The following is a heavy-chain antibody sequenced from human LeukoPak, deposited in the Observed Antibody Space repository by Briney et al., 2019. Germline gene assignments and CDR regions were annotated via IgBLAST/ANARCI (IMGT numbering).Heavy chain of an antibody. CDR1: VGSISSYY. CDR2: IYYSGST. J-gene: IGHJ4*02. V-gene: IGHV4-59*08. D-gene: IGHD6-19*01. Sequence: SETLSLTCAVSVGSISSYYWSWIRQPPGKRLEWIGYIYYSGSTNYNPSLKSRVTISVDTSKNQFSLKLSSVTTADTAVYYCARHRTSDTSGWYYFDYWGQGILVTVSS. CDR3: ARHRTSDTSGWYYFDY.